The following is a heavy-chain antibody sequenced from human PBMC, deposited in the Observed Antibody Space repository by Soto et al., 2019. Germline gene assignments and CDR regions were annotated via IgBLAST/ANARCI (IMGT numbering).Heavy chain of an antibody. D-gene: IGHD2-21*01. CDR1: GGTFSSYT. J-gene: IGHJ4*02. CDR2: IIPILGIA. CDR3: ASGPYCGGYCLINNYCFDY. V-gene: IGHV1-69*02. Sequence: QVQLVQSGAEVKKPGSSVTVSCKASGGTFSSYTISWVRQAPGQGLEWMGRIIPILGIANYAQKFQGRVTITAGKSTSTAYMELSSLRSEDTAVYYCASGPYCGGYCLINNYCFDYWGEGTLVTVSS.